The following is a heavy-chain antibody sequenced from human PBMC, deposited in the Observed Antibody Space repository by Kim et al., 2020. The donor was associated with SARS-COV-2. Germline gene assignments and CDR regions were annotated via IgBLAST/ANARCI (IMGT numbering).Heavy chain of an antibody. D-gene: IGHD1-1*01. Sequence: TKYSQKFQGRVTITRDKSASTAYMELSSLRSEDTAVYYCARHKQTGTLDYWGQGTLVTVSS. CDR2: T. CDR3: ARHKQTGTLDY. J-gene: IGHJ4*02. V-gene: IGHV1-3*01.